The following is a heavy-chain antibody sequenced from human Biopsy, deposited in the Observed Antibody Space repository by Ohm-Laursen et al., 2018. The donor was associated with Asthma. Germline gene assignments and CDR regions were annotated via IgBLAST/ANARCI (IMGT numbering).Heavy chain of an antibody. CDR1: GFSFGSFG. D-gene: IGHD3-3*01. V-gene: IGHV3-30*03. Sequence: SLRLSCTASGFSFGSFGVHWVRQVPGKGPEWVALISFDGRYEYYADSVKGRFTISRDNPMKRLYLQMSSLTAEDTAVYYCASRGGVFWSGYYMDYWGQGTLVTVSS. J-gene: IGHJ4*02. CDR3: ASRGGVFWSGYYMDY. CDR2: ISFDGRYE.